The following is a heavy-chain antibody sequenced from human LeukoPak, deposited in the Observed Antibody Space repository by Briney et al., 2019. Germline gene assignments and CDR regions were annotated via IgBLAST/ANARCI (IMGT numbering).Heavy chain of an antibody. CDR1: GGSISTYY. CDR2: IFYDGSI. D-gene: IGHD5-24*01. Sequence: SETLSLTCTVSGGSISTYYWSWIRQPPGKGLEWIGYIFYDGSITYNPSLKSRVTISVDTSKSQFSLKLTSVTAADTAVYYCARGRWLQPFDYWGQGTLVTVSS. J-gene: IGHJ4*02. V-gene: IGHV4-59*01. CDR3: ARGRWLQPFDY.